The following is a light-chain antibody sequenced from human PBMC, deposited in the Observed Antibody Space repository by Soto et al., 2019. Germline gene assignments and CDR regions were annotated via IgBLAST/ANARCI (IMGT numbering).Light chain of an antibody. J-gene: IGKJ4*01. Sequence: DIVLTQSPGTLSLSPGQRATLSCRASQSVTSTYLAWYQQKPGQAPRLLIYGASSRASGIPDRFSGSGSGTDFTLTINRLEPEDFAVYYCHQYGGSPLTFGGGTKVEI. CDR3: HQYGGSPLT. CDR2: GAS. CDR1: QSVTSTY. V-gene: IGKV3-20*01.